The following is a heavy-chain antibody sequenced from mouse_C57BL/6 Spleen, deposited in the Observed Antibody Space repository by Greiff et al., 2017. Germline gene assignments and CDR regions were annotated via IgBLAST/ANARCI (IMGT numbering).Heavy chain of an antibody. CDR3: TRRGLYYDYFDY. Sequence: VHLVESGAELVRPGASVTLSCKASGYTFTDYEMHWVKQTPVHGLEWIGAIDPETGGTAYNQKFKGKAILTADKSSSTAYMELRSLTSEDSAVYYCTRRGLYYDYFDYWGQGTTLTVSS. D-gene: IGHD2-4*01. CDR2: IDPETGGT. CDR1: GYTFTDYE. V-gene: IGHV1-15*01. J-gene: IGHJ2*01.